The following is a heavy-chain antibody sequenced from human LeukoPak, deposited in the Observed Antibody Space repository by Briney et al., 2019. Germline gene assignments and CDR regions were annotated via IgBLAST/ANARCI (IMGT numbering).Heavy chain of an antibody. J-gene: IGHJ4*02. CDR2: IGIRGDT. Sequence: PGGSLRLSCAASGFTFIDYDMHWVRQVIGKGLEWVSAIGIRGDTHYSGSAKGRFTISRENAESSLYPQMNSLRAEDTAVYYCARGGIQVSGIDEFDYWGQGTLVTVSS. CDR1: GFTFIDYD. CDR3: ARGGIQVSGIDEFDY. V-gene: IGHV3-13*01. D-gene: IGHD6-19*01.